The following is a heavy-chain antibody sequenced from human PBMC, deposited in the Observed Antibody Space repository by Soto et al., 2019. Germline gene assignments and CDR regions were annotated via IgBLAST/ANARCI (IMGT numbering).Heavy chain of an antibody. J-gene: IGHJ5*02. CDR3: APRNWFDP. V-gene: IGHV3-23*01. Sequence: SLTLSCAACALTFIRYAMTWVRQAPGKWLEWVSAISGSGGSTYYADSVKGRFTISRDNSKNALYLQMNSMRAEDTAVYYCAPRNWFDPWGQGTMVPVSS. CDR2: ISGSGGST. CDR1: ALTFIRYA.